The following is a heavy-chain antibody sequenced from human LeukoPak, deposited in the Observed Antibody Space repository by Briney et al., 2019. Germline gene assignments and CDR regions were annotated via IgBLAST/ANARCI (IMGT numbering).Heavy chain of an antibody. CDR3: ARDDQRNFRYFDL. CDR2: IYYSGST. Sequence: SETLSLTCTVSGGSISSYYWSWIRQPPGKGLEWIGYIYYSGSTNYNPSLKSRVTISVDTSKNQFSLKLSSATAADTAVYYCARDDQRNFRYFDLWGRGTLVTVSS. J-gene: IGHJ2*01. D-gene: IGHD6-25*01. V-gene: IGHV4-59*01. CDR1: GGSISSYY.